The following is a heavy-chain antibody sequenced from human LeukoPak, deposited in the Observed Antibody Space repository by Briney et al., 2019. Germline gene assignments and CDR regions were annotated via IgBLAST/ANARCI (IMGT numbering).Heavy chain of an antibody. CDR3: AKVIYFDSSASYYWYFDL. CDR1: GFTFSSYA. V-gene: IGHV3-23*01. J-gene: IGHJ2*01. D-gene: IGHD3-22*01. Sequence: PGGSLRLSCAASGFTFSSYAMSWVRQAPGKGLEWVSAISGSGGSTYYADSVKGRFTISRDNSKNTLYLQMNSLRAEDTAVYYCAKVIYFDSSASYYWYFDLWGRGTLVTVSS. CDR2: ISGSGGST.